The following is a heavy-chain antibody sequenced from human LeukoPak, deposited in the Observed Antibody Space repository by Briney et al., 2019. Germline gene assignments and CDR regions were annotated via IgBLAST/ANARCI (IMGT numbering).Heavy chain of an antibody. V-gene: IGHV3-21*01. D-gene: IGHD3-9*01. CDR3: AREITYYDILTGSYYYYMDV. Sequence: PGGSLRLSCAASGFTFSSYSMNWVRQAPGKGLEWVSSISSSSSYIHYADSVKGRFTISRDNAKNSLYLQMNSLRAEDTAVYYCAREITYYDILTGSYYYYMDVWGKGTTVTISS. J-gene: IGHJ6*03. CDR1: GFTFSSYS. CDR2: ISSSSSYI.